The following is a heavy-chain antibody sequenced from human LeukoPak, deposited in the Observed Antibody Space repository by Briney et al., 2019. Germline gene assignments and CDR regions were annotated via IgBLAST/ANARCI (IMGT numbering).Heavy chain of an antibody. CDR1: GSNFTNYW. D-gene: IGHD4-23*01. CDR2: IYPVDSDT. Sequence: GGPLQISCKGSGSNFTNYWIGWVRQMPGKGLEWMGIIYPVDSDTIYSPSFQGQVTISADKSISTAYLQWSSLKASDTAMYYCARLVGPTVVTGDHYFDYGGQGTLVTVSS. CDR3: ARLVGPTVVTGDHYFDY. V-gene: IGHV5-51*01. J-gene: IGHJ4*02.